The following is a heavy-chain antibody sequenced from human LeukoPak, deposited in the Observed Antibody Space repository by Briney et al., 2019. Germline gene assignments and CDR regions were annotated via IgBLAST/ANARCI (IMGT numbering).Heavy chain of an antibody. CDR1: GGSISSGGYY. J-gene: IGHJ4*02. CDR3: ARDIYGSGYGFYDD. D-gene: IGHD3-10*01. Sequence: PSETLSLTCTVSGGSISSGGYYWSWIRQHPGKGLEWIGYIYDSRNTYSNPFLKSRVTISVDTSKNQFSLRLSSVTAADTAVYYCARDIYGSGYGFYDDWGQRNLVTVSS. V-gene: IGHV4-31*03. CDR2: IYDSRNT.